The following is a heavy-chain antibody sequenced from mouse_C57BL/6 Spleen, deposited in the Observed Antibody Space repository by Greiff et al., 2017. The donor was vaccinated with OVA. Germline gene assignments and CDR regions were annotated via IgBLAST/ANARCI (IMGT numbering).Heavy chain of an antibody. V-gene: IGHV1-64*01. CDR1: GYTFTSYW. CDR3: ARRGTTLFDD. Sequence: QVQLKQPGAELVKPGASVKFSCTASGYTFTSYWMPWVQQRPGQGLEWIGIIRPNSGSTYYNEKFKSKDTLTVDKSSSTAYMQVSSLTSEDSAVYYCARRGTTLFDDWGKGTTLTVSS. CDR2: IRPNSGST. D-gene: IGHD1-1*01. J-gene: IGHJ2*01.